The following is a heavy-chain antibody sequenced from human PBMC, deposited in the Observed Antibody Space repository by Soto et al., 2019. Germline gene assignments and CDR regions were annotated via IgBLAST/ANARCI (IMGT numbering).Heavy chain of an antibody. CDR2: TYYRSKWYN. CDR1: VERVSSTSGS. V-gene: IGHV6-1*01. CDR3: ARGRYYYGSNWFHP. D-gene: IGHD3-10*01. Sequence: SQALSLSYARPVERVSSTSGSSNWIRQYPSRGRGWLGKTYYRSKWYNDYAVSEKSRITNNPDTSKNQFSLQPNSVTPEDTVLYYCARGRYYYGSNWFHPWGQGTLVTVSS. J-gene: IGHJ5*02.